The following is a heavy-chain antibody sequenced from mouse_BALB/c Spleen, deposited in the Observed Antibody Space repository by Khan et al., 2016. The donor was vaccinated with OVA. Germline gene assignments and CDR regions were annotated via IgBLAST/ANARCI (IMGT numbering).Heavy chain of an antibody. CDR2: ITYSGNT. CDR3: ARSGSIRTVVMTDFDY. J-gene: IGHJ2*01. CDR1: GYSITSDYA. V-gene: IGHV3-2*02. Sequence: EVQLQESGPGLVKPSQSLSLTCTVTGYSITSDYAWNWIRQFPGNKLEWMGYITYSGNTSYTPSLQSRFSITRNTSTNQFFLQLSSVTTEDTATYYGARSGSIRTVVMTDFDYWGQGTTRTVSS. D-gene: IGHD1-1*01.